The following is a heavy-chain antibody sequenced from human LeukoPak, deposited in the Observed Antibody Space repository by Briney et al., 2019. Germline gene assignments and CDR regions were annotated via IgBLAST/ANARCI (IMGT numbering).Heavy chain of an antibody. J-gene: IGHJ4*02. CDR3: ARGMGYSSSSDFDY. V-gene: IGHV1-69*02. Sequence: SVKVSCXASGGTFSSYTISWVRQAPGQGLEWMGRIIPILGIANYAQEFQGRVTITADKSTSTAYMELSSLRSGDTAVYYCARGMGYSSSSDFDYWGQGTLVTVSS. D-gene: IGHD6-6*01. CDR1: GGTFSSYT. CDR2: IIPILGIA.